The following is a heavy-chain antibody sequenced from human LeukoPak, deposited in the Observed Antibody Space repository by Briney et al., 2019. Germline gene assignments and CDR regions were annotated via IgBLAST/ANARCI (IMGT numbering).Heavy chain of an antibody. J-gene: IGHJ5*02. CDR1: GYTFTSYY. D-gene: IGHD6-19*01. V-gene: IGHV1-46*01. CDR2: INPSGGST. Sequence: ASVKVSCNASGYTFTSYYMHWVRQTPGQGLEWMGIINPSGGSTSYAQKFQGRVTMTRDMSTSTVYMELSSLRSEDTAVYYCARESIAVAGLTDPWGQGTLVTVSS. CDR3: ARESIAVAGLTDP.